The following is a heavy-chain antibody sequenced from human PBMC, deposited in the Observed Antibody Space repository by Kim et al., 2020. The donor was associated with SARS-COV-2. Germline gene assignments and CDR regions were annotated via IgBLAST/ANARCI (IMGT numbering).Heavy chain of an antibody. V-gene: IGHV4-59*13. CDR1: GGSISSYY. Sequence: SETLSLTCTVSGGSISSYYWSWIRQPPGKGLEWIGYIYYSGSTNYNPSLKSRVTISVDTSKNQFSLKLSSVTAADTAVYYCARDPYGYSSSHGWFDPWGQGTLVTVSS. CDR3: ARDPYGYSSSHGWFDP. CDR2: IYYSGST. J-gene: IGHJ5*02. D-gene: IGHD6-13*01.